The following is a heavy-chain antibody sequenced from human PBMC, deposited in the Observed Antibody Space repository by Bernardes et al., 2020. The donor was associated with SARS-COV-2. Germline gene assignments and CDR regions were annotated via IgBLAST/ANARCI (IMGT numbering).Heavy chain of an antibody. Sequence: GSLRLSCAASGFRFGSHWMNWVRQAPGKGLEWVANIKQDGTEINYVDSVKGRFTVSRDNYMNSLYLQMNNLRAEDTAVYYCVRRSPSTRPAGMPTFYYSLDVWGQGTTVTVSS. D-gene: IGHD6-6*01. CDR2: IKQDGTEI. V-gene: IGHV3-7*01. CDR1: GFRFGSHW. CDR3: VRRSPSTRPAGMPTFYYSLDV. J-gene: IGHJ6*02.